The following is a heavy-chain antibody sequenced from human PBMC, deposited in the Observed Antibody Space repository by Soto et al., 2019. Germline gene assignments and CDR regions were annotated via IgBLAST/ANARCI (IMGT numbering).Heavy chain of an antibody. J-gene: IGHJ5*02. Sequence: SVKVSCKASGGTFSSYAISWVRQAPGQGLEWMGGIIPIFGTANYAQKFQGRVTITADKSTSTAYMELSSLRSEDTAAYYCARLDYYGSGTRGWFDPWGQGTLVTVSS. V-gene: IGHV1-69*06. CDR2: IIPIFGTA. D-gene: IGHD3-10*01. CDR1: GGTFSSYA. CDR3: ARLDYYGSGTRGWFDP.